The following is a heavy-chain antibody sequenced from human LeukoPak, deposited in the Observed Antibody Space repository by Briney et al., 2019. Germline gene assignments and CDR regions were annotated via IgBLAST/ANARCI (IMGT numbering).Heavy chain of an antibody. CDR1: GFTFSNYA. J-gene: IGHJ4*02. CDR2: ISSGGTYE. CDR3: ARDSTYYYDSGSSGPHYFDN. V-gene: IGHV3-30*01. Sequence: PGKSLRLSCAASGFTFSNYAMHWVRQAPGKGREWVSLISSGGTYEYYADSVKGRFTISRDNSKNTLYLQLNSLRAEDTAVYYCARDSTYYYDSGSSGPHYFDNWGQGTLVTVSS. D-gene: IGHD3-10*01.